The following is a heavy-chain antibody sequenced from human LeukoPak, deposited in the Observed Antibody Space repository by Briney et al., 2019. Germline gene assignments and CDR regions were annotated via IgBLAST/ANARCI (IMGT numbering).Heavy chain of an antibody. Sequence: SETLSLTCSVYGGSISSSNYYWGWIRQPPGKGLEWIGSIYYSGSTYYNPSLKSRVTISVDTSKNQFSLKLSSVTAADTAVYYCARQIIYYYYMDVWGKGTTVTVSS. CDR2: IYYSGST. CDR1: GGSISSSNYY. V-gene: IGHV4-39*01. J-gene: IGHJ6*03. D-gene: IGHD3-10*01. CDR3: ARQIIYYYYMDV.